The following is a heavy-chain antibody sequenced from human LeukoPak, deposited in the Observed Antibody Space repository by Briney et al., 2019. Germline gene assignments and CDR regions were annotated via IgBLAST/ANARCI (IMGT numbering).Heavy chain of an antibody. CDR2: INAGNGNT. CDR1: GYTFTSYA. Sequence: ASVKVSCTASGYTFTSYAMHWVRQAPGQRLEWMGWINAGNGNTKYSQKFQGRVTITRDTSASTAYMELSSLRSEDTAVYYCAGSATHALYDFWSGYDYYYYGMDVWGQGTTVTVSS. CDR3: AGSATHALYDFWSGYDYYYYGMDV. V-gene: IGHV1-3*01. D-gene: IGHD3-3*01. J-gene: IGHJ6*02.